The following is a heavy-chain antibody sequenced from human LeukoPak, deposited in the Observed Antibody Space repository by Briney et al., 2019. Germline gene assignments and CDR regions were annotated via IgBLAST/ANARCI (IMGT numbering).Heavy chain of an antibody. V-gene: IGHV5-51*01. Sequence: GESLKISCKGSGYSFSSYWIGWVRQMPGKGLEWMGIIHPGDSDTRYSPSFQGQVTISVDKSITTAYLQWSSLKASDTAMYYRAKHGWYSSSNWFDSWGQGTLVTVSS. CDR1: GYSFSSYW. CDR3: AKHGWYSSSNWFDS. D-gene: IGHD6-19*01. CDR2: IHPGDSDT. J-gene: IGHJ5*01.